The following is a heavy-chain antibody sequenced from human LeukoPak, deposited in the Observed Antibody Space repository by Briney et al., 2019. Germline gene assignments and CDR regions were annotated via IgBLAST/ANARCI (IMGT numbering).Heavy chain of an antibody. Sequence: PSETLSLTCTVSGGSISSSSYYWGWIRQPPGKGLEWIGSIYYSGSTCYNPSLKSRVTISVDTSKNQFSLKLSSVTAADTAVYYCARGSRYDYDSTGYYSHDYWGQGTLVTVSS. CDR3: ARGSRYDYDSTGYYSHDY. V-gene: IGHV4-39*07. CDR1: GGSISSSSYY. D-gene: IGHD3-22*01. J-gene: IGHJ4*02. CDR2: IYYSGST.